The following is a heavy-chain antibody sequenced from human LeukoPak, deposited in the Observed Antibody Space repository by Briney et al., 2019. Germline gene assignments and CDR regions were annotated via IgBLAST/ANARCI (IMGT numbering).Heavy chain of an antibody. CDR1: GFTFSSYS. J-gene: IGHJ4*02. CDR2: ISSSSSTI. D-gene: IGHD3-22*01. V-gene: IGHV3-48*04. CDR3: AREYYYDSSGYYISRYFDY. Sequence: GGSLRLSCAASGFTFSSYSMNWVRQAPGKGLEWVSYISSSSSTIYYADSVKGRFTTSRDNAKNSLYLQMNSLRAEDTAVYYCAREYYYDSSGYYISRYFDYWGQGTLVTVSS.